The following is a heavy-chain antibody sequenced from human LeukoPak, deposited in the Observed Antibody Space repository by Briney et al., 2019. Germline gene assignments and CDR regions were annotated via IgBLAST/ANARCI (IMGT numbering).Heavy chain of an antibody. CDR2: ISGSGGST. Sequence: GGSLRLSCAASGFTFSNYWMHWVRQAPGKGLEWVSAISGSGGSTYYADSVKGRFTISRDNSKNTLYLQMNSLRAEDTAVYYCAKDNTIFGVVIGLPAYFDYWGQGTLVTVSS. CDR3: AKDNTIFGVVIGLPAYFDY. V-gene: IGHV3-23*01. J-gene: IGHJ4*02. CDR1: GFTFSNYW. D-gene: IGHD3-3*01.